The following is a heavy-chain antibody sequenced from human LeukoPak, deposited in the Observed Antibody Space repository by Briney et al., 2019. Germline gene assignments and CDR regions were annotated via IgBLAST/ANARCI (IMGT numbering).Heavy chain of an antibody. CDR2: IYYSGST. J-gene: IGHJ3*02. V-gene: IGHV4-59*08. Sequence: SETLSLTCAVYGGSFSGYYWSWIRQPPGKGLEWIGYIYYSGSTNYNPSLKSRVTISVDTSKNQFSLKLSSVTAADTAVYYCARSTVTTLDAFDIWGQGTMVTVSS. D-gene: IGHD4-17*01. CDR1: GGSFSGYY. CDR3: ARSTVTTLDAFDI.